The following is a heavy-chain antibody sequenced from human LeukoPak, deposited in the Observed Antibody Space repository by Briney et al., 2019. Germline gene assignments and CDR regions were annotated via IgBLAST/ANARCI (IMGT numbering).Heavy chain of an antibody. CDR2: TRNKANSYIT. CDR3: ARDMWSFGSGSGLVY. D-gene: IGHD3-10*01. CDR1: GFTFSDHY. Sequence: PGGSLRLSCAASGFTFSDHYIDWVRQAPGKGLEWVGSTRNKANSYITEYAASVKGRFSISRDDSKNSVYLQMNSLKTEDTAVYYCARDMWSFGSGSGLVYWGQGTLVTVSS. V-gene: IGHV3-72*01. J-gene: IGHJ4*02.